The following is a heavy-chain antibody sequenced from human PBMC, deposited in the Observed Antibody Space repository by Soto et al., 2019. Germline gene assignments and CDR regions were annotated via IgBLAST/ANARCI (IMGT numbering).Heavy chain of an antibody. V-gene: IGHV3-30*18. CDR2: ISYDGSNK. D-gene: IGHD5-18*01. CDR1: GVTLSSYG. CDR3: AKEGTAMVYGMDV. J-gene: IGHJ6*02. Sequence: GGSLRLSCAASGVTLSSYGMHWVRQAPGKGLEWVAVISYDGSNKYYADSVKGRFTISRDNSKNTLYLQMNSLRAEDTAVYYCAKEGTAMVYGMDVWGQGTTVTVSS.